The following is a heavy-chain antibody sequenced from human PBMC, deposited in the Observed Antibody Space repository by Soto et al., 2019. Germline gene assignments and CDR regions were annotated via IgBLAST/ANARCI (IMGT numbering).Heavy chain of an antibody. V-gene: IGHV1-69*02. CDR3: AKAPNPGSDTSSCYGMDV. CDR2: IIPVLSVT. Sequence: QVQLVQSGAEVKKPGSSVRVSCKASGGTFSSYIITWVRQAPGQGLEWMGRIIPVLSVTYYAQKFQGRVTITADKPTTPAYMELRSLRSDDTAVYYCAKAPNPGSDTSSCYGMDVWGQGTTVTVSS. D-gene: IGHD6-6*01. CDR1: GGTFSSYI. J-gene: IGHJ6*02.